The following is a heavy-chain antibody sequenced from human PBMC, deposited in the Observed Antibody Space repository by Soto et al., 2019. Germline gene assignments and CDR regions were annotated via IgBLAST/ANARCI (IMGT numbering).Heavy chain of an antibody. CDR1: GFTFSDYS. CDR2: ISSSSSTR. V-gene: IGHV3-48*01. J-gene: IGHJ4*02. Sequence: SMRLSCAASGFTFSDYSMNWVRQAPGRGLEWVSHISSSSSTRYYADSVKGRFIISRDNAKNSLYLQMNSLKTEDTAVYYCTRHRDYCSGGSCYTPDFDYWGQGTLVTVSS. D-gene: IGHD2-15*01. CDR3: TRHRDYCSGGSCYTPDFDY.